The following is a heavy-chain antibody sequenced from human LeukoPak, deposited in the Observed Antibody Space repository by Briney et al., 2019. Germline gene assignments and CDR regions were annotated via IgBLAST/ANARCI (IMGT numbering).Heavy chain of an antibody. CDR1: GFTFSSYA. CDR2: ISGSGGST. CDR3: AKGVNYFVLEY. D-gene: IGHD3-10*02. V-gene: IGHV3-23*01. J-gene: IGHJ4*02. Sequence: GGSLRLSCAASGFTFSSYALSWVRQAPGKGLEWVSGISGSGGSTYYADSVKGRFTISRDNSKNTLYLQMNSLTAEDTAIYYCAKGVNYFVLEYWGQGTLVTISS.